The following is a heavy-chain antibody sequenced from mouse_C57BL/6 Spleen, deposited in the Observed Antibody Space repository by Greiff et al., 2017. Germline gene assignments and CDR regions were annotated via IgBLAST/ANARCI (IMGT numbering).Heavy chain of an antibody. Sequence: QVQLQQSGAELVRPGTSVKMSCKASGYTFTNYWIGWAKQRPGHGLEWIGDIYPGGGYTNYNEKFKGKATLTADKSSSTAYMQFSSLTSEDSAIYYCARKGDYEGFGFDYWGQGTTLTVSS. V-gene: IGHV1-63*01. CDR3: ARKGDYEGFGFDY. J-gene: IGHJ2*01. D-gene: IGHD2-4*01. CDR2: IYPGGGYT. CDR1: GYTFTNYW.